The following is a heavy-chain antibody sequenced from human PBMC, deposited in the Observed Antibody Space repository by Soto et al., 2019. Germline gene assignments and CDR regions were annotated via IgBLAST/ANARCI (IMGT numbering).Heavy chain of an antibody. CDR3: ARLRGRHYYDSSGYYYLDY. Sequence: SETLSLTCAVYGGSFSGYYWSWIRQPPGKGLEWIGEINHSGSTNYNPSLKSRVTISVDTSKNQFSLKLSSVTAADTAVYYCARLRGRHYYDSSGYYYLDYWGQGTLVTVSS. D-gene: IGHD3-22*01. CDR1: GGSFSGYY. V-gene: IGHV4-34*01. CDR2: INHSGST. J-gene: IGHJ4*02.